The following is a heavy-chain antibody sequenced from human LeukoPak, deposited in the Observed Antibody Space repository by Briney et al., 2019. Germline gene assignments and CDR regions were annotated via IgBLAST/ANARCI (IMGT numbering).Heavy chain of an antibody. CDR2: INNSGGST. CDR3: ANGGGTVFDY. V-gene: IGHV3-23*01. J-gene: IGHJ4*02. D-gene: IGHD1-14*01. Sequence: PGGSLRLSCAASGFTFSSYAMSWVRQAPGKGLEWASAINNSGGSTYYADSVKGRFTISRDNSKNTLYLQMNSLRAEDTAVYYCANGGGTVFDYWGQGTLVTVSS. CDR1: GFTFSSYA.